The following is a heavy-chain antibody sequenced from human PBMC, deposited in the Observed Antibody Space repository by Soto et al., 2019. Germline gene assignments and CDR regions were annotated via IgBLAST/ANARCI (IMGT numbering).Heavy chain of an antibody. D-gene: IGHD6-13*01. CDR2: ISSSSDYT. J-gene: IGHJ4*02. Sequence: PGGSLRLSCAASGFTFTSYTMNLVRQAPGKGLEWVSSISSSSDYTYYADSMKGRVTISRDNAKNSLFLDMNSLTGEDTAVYYCARARVYAKGPLDFWGQGTLVTVSS. CDR1: GFTFTSYT. CDR3: ARARVYAKGPLDF. V-gene: IGHV3-21*06.